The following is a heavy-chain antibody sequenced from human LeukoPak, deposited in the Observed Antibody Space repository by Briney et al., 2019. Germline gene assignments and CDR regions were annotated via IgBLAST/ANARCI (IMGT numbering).Heavy chain of an antibody. CDR1: GASISSYY. J-gene: IGHJ6*03. Sequence: SETLSLTCTVSGASISSYYWSWIRQPPGKGLEWIGNIYYSGSTNFNPSLKSRATISLGTSKNQFSLRLSSVTAADTAVYYCAREVGTYSSRGGFYYYYMDVWGKGTTVTVSS. D-gene: IGHD6-13*01. CDR3: AREVGTYSSRGGFYYYYMDV. CDR2: IYYSGST. V-gene: IGHV4-59*01.